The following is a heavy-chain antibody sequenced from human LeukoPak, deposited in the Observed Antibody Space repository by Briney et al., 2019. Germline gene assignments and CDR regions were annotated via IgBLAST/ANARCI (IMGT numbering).Heavy chain of an antibody. D-gene: IGHD6-19*01. Sequence: GGSLRLSCAASGFTFRTYAMHWVRQAPGKGLEWVAVMPYDGNEIYYAESVKGRFTISRDNSKKTLYLQMNSLRPEDTALYYCAGDRERITVADSFDIWGQGTMVTVSS. V-gene: IGHV3-30-3*01. CDR1: GFTFRTYA. CDR2: MPYDGNEI. J-gene: IGHJ3*02. CDR3: AGDRERITVADSFDI.